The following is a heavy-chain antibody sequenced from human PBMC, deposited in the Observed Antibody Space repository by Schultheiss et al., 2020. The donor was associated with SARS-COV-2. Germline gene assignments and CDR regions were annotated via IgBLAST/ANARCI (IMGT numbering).Heavy chain of an antibody. D-gene: IGHD2-15*01. J-gene: IGHJ4*02. CDR3: AKDLVQYCSGGSCYGQAFDY. V-gene: IGHV3-23*01. CDR1: GFTFSSYA. CDR2: ISGSGGST. Sequence: GGSLRLSCAASGFTFSSYAMSWVRQAPGKGLEWVSAISGSGGSTYYADSVKGRFTISRDNSKNTLYLQMNSLRAEDTAVYYCAKDLVQYCSGGSCYGQAFDYWGQGTLVTVSS.